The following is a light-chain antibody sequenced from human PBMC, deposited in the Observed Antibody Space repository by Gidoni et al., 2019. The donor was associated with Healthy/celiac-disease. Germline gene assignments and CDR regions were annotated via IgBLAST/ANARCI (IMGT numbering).Light chain of an antibody. CDR1: QSVSSSY. Sequence: ELVFTQSPGTLSLSPGERATLSCRASQSVSSSYLAWYQQKPGQAPRLLIYGASSRATGIPDRFSGSGSGTDFTLTISRLEPEDFAVYYCQQYGSSPRFGQGTRLEIK. V-gene: IGKV3-20*01. CDR3: QQYGSSPR. J-gene: IGKJ5*01. CDR2: GAS.